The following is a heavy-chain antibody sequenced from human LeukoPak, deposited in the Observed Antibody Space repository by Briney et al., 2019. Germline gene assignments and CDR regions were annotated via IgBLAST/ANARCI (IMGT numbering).Heavy chain of an antibody. D-gene: IGHD3-10*01. CDR2: ISSSSSYI. V-gene: IGHV3-21*01. CDR3: AREIYGSGGTGLYYYYYMDV. CDR1: GFTFDDYG. Sequence: GGSLRLSCAASGFTFDDYGMNWVRQAPGKGLEWVSSISSSSSYIYYADSVKGRFTISRDNAKNSLYLQMNSLRAEDTAVYYCAREIYGSGGTGLYYYYYMDVWGKGTTVTVSS. J-gene: IGHJ6*03.